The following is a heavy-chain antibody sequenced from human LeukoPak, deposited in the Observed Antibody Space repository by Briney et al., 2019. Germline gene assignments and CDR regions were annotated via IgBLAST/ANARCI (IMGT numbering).Heavy chain of an antibody. V-gene: IGHV4-59*01. CDR2: IYYSGST. CDR1: GGSISSYY. Sequence: SETLSLTCTVSGGSISSYYWSWIRQPPGKGLEWIGYIYYSGSTNYNPSLKSRVTISVDTSKSQFSLKLSSVTAADTAVYYCARTVMFPEYYYDSSGYYFFDYWGQGTLVTVSS. D-gene: IGHD3-22*01. J-gene: IGHJ4*02. CDR3: ARTVMFPEYYYDSSGYYFFDY.